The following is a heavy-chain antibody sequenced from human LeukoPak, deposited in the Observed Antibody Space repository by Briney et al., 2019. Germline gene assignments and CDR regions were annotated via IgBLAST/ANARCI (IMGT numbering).Heavy chain of an antibody. CDR1: GFTYSSYA. D-gene: IGHD3-9*01. V-gene: IGHV3-30-3*02. CDR3: AKYMYDILTGDLRLFDY. CDR2: ISYDGSNK. J-gene: IGHJ4*02. Sequence: PGGPVTLSCAVYGFTYSSYAMLWLRQARGKGRVGVADISYDGSNKYYADSVKGRFTISRVNSKNTLYLQMNSLRAEDTAVYYCAKYMYDILTGDLRLFDYWGQGTLVTVSS.